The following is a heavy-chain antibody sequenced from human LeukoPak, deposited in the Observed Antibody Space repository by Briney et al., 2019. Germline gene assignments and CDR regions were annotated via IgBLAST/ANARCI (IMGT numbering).Heavy chain of an antibody. V-gene: IGHV3-23*01. D-gene: IGHD3-22*01. CDR2: ISGSGGST. Sequence: PGGTLRLSYAPSGFTFSSYGMSWVRQAPGKWLEWVSAISGSGGSTYYADSVKGRFTISRDNSNNTLYLQMNSLRAEDTAVYYCAKVLGYYDSSGYLEFDYWGQGTLVTVSS. CDR3: AKVLGYYDSSGYLEFDY. CDR1: GFTFSSYG. J-gene: IGHJ4*02.